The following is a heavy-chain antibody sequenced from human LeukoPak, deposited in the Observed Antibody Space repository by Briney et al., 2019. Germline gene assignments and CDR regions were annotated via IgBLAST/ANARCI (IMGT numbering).Heavy chain of an antibody. CDR3: ARDHYYDSSGCWLYYFDY. CDR2: IYTSGST. Sequence: SETLSLTCTVSGGSISSYYWSWIRQPAGKGLEWIGRIYTSGSTNYNPSLKSRVTMSVDTSKNQFSLKLSSVTAADTAVYYCARDHYYDSSGCWLYYFDYWGQGTLVTVSS. V-gene: IGHV4-4*07. CDR1: GGSISSYY. D-gene: IGHD3-22*01. J-gene: IGHJ4*02.